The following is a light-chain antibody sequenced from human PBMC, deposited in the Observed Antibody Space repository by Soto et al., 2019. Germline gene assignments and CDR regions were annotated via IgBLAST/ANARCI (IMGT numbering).Light chain of an antibody. Sequence: EIVLTQSPATLSLSPGERATLSRRASQSVSSYLAWYQQKPGQAPRLLIYDASNRATGIPARFSGSGSGTDFTLTISSLEPADFAVYYCQQRSNWPPYTFDQGTKLEIK. CDR3: QQRSNWPPYT. CDR1: QSVSSY. J-gene: IGKJ2*01. V-gene: IGKV3-11*01. CDR2: DAS.